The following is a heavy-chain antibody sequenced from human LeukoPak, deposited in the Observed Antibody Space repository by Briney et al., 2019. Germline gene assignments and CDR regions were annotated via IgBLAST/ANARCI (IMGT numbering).Heavy chain of an antibody. CDR2: MSSTRSSI. CDR1: GFTFSAYT. Sequence: GWSLRLSCAASGFTFSAYTMNWVRQAPGKGLEWVSSMSSTRSSIYYADSVKGRFTISRDNANNSLYLQMNSLRPEDTAVYYCARERGYDILDAFDVWGQGTMVTVSS. D-gene: IGHD3-9*01. CDR3: ARERGYDILDAFDV. J-gene: IGHJ3*01. V-gene: IGHV3-21*01.